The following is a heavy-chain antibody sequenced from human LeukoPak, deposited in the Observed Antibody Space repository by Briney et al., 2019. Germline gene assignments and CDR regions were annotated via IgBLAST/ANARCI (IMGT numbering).Heavy chain of an antibody. D-gene: IGHD6-6*01. J-gene: IGHJ4*02. Sequence: SETLSLTCAVYGGSFSGYYWSWIRQPPGKGLEWIGEINHSGSTNYNPSLKSRVTISVDTSKNQFSLKLSSVTAADTAVYYCARDKRARRNYYFDYWGQGTLVAVSS. CDR2: INHSGST. CDR1: GGSFSGYY. CDR3: ARDKRARRNYYFDY. V-gene: IGHV4-34*01.